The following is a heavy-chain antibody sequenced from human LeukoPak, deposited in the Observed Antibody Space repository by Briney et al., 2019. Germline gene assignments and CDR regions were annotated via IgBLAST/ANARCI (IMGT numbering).Heavy chain of an antibody. V-gene: IGHV4-4*07. Sequence: PSETLSLTCTVSGGSISSYYWSWIRQPAGKGLEWIGRIYTSGSTNYNPSLKSRVTTSVDTSKNQFSLKLSSVTAADTAVYYCLGERSQQLVLYYYYGMDVWGQGTTVTVSS. J-gene: IGHJ6*02. CDR2: IYTSGST. CDR3: LGERSQQLVLYYYYGMDV. D-gene: IGHD6-13*01. CDR1: GGSISSYY.